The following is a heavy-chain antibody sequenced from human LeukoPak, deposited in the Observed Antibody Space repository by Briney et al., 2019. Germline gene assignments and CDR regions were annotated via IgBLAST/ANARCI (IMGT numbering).Heavy chain of an antibody. CDR1: GFTFSSYA. J-gene: IGHJ4*02. Sequence: GGSLRLSCAASGFTFSSYAMSWVRQAPGKGLEWVSGIGGSGDKTYYADSVKGRFTISRDNAKNSLNLQMNSLRAEDTAVYYCAREGDSGYVELDSWGQGTLVTVSS. V-gene: IGHV3-23*01. CDR3: AREGDSGYVELDS. D-gene: IGHD5-12*01. CDR2: IGGSGDKT.